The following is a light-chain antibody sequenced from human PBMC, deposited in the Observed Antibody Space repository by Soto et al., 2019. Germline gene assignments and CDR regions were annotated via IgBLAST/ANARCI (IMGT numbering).Light chain of an antibody. CDR1: QGIRND. J-gene: IGKJ4*01. CDR3: LQDYTYPLT. CDR2: AAS. Sequence: AIQMTQPPSSLSASVGGRVTITCRASQGIRNDLHWYQQKPGKAPKLLIYAASSLQSGVPSRFSGSGSGTDFTLTISNLQPEDFATYYCLQDYTYPLTFGGGTKVEIK. V-gene: IGKV1-6*01.